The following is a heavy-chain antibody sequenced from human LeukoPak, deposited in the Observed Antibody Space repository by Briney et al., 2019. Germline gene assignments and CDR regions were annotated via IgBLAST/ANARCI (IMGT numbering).Heavy chain of an antibody. CDR3: ARDGFYYDSNIDY. CDR1: GYTFSSYG. J-gene: IGHJ4*02. V-gene: IGHV1-18*01. Sequence: GASVKVSCNASGYTFSSYGISWVRQAPGQGLEWMGWISANNGNTYYAQKLHGRVTMTTDTSTTTAYMELGGLRSDDTAVYYCARDGFYYDSNIDYWGQGTLVTVSS. D-gene: IGHD3-22*01. CDR2: ISANNGNT.